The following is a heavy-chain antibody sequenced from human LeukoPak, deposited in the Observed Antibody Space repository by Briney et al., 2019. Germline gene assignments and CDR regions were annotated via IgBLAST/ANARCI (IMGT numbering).Heavy chain of an antibody. CDR1: GGSISSNY. D-gene: IGHD1-26*01. J-gene: IGHJ4*02. CDR3: ARGGYSGSYWHFDF. CDR2: IYSSGST. V-gene: IGHV4-4*07. Sequence: PSETLSLTCSVSGGSISSNYWNWIRQPAGKGLEWIGRIYSSGSTNYNPSLKSRLTMSVDTSKNQFSLKLSSVTAADTAVYYCARGGYSGSYWHFDFWGQGTLVTVSS.